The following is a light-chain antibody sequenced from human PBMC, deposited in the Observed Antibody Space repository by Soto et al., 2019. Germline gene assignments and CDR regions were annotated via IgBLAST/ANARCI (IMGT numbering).Light chain of an antibody. CDR1: SSDIGTYNY. CDR2: EGT. V-gene: IGLV2-14*01. Sequence: QSALTQPASVSGSPGQSITISCTGISSDIGTYNYVSWYQQHPGKAPKFIIYEGTNRPSGVSNRFSGSKSANTASLTISGLQAADEADYYCSSYSSSTNLFVFGGGTKVTVL. J-gene: IGLJ1*01. CDR3: SSYSSSTNLFV.